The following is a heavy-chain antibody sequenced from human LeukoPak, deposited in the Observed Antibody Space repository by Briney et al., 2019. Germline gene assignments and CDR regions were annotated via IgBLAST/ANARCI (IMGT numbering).Heavy chain of an antibody. D-gene: IGHD6-13*01. CDR3: ARTATPPHSSSWYEDGVLAFDI. V-gene: IGHV1-69*13. J-gene: IGHJ3*02. CDR2: IIPIFGTA. Sequence: ASVKVSCKASGGTFSSYAISWVRQAPGQGLEWMGGIIPIFGTANYAQKFQGRVTITADESTSTAYMELSSLRSEDTAVYNCARTATPPHSSSWYEDGVLAFDIWGQGTMVTVSS. CDR1: GGTFSSYA.